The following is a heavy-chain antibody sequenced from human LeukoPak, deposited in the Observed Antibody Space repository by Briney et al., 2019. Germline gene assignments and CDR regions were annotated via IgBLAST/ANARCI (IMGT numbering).Heavy chain of an antibody. V-gene: IGHV4-59*08. Sequence: SETLSLTCTVSGGSISSYYWSWIRQPPGKGLEWIGYIYYSGSTNYNPSLKSRVTISVDTSKNQFSLKLSSVTAADTAVYYCARRYLLFDAFDIWGQGTMVTVSS. D-gene: IGHD1-1*01. CDR3: ARRYLLFDAFDI. J-gene: IGHJ3*02. CDR1: GGSISSYY. CDR2: IYYSGST.